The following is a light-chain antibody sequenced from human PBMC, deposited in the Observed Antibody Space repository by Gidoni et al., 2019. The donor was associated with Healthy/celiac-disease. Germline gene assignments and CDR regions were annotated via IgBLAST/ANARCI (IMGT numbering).Light chain of an antibody. J-gene: IGKJ1*01. CDR2: GAS. CDR1: QSISSN. Sequence: EIVMTQSPATLSVSPGERATLSCRASQSISSNLAWYQQKPGQAPRLLIYGASTRATGIPARFSGSGSGTEITLTISSLQSEDFAVYYCQHYNNWPSFGQGTKVEIK. CDR3: QHYNNWPS. V-gene: IGKV3-15*01.